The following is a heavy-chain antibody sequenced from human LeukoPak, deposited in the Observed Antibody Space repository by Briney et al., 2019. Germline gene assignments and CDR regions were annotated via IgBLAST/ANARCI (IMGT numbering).Heavy chain of an antibody. CDR2: IYPGDSDI. CDR3: ARHETEGYYPYGMDV. CDR1: GYSFTSYW. V-gene: IGHV5-51*01. J-gene: IGHJ6*02. Sequence: GESLKISCKGSGYSFTSYWIGWVRQMPGKGLEWMGIIYPGDSDIRYSPSFQGQVTISADKSISTAYLQWSILKASDTAMYYCARHETEGYYPYGMDVWGQGTTVTVSS. D-gene: IGHD2-15*01.